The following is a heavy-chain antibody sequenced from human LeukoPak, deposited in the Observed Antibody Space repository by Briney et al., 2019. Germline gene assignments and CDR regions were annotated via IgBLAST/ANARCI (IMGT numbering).Heavy chain of an antibody. CDR2: VHHSGST. CDR1: GGSLKKPRYY. J-gene: IGHJ5*02. D-gene: IGHD6-19*01. Sequence: PSETLSLTCTVSGGSLKKPRYYWRGIRQPPGKGLEWLGSVHHSGSTYDNPSLKSRVTISVDTSKNQFSLKLISVTAADTAVYYCARRSTVAGRGRFDPWGQGTLVTVSS. V-gene: IGHV4-39*01. CDR3: ARRSTVAGRGRFDP.